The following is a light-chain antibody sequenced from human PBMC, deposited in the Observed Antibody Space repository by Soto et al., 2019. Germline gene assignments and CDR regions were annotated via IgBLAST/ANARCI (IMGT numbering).Light chain of an antibody. Sequence: SYKLTQPPSVSVSPGQTASITCSGDKLGDKYACWYQQKPGQSPVLVIYQDSKRPSGIPERFSGSNSGNTATLTISGTQAMDEADYYCQAWDSSVVFGGGTKVTVL. J-gene: IGLJ2*01. V-gene: IGLV3-1*01. CDR3: QAWDSSVV. CDR2: QDS. CDR1: KLGDKY.